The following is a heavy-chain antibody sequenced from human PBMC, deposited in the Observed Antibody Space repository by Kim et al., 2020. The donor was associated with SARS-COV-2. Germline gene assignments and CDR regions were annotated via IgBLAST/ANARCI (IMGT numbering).Heavy chain of an antibody. CDR2: ISWNSGSI. CDR3: ARNMWADVVTAVDV. Sequence: GGSLRLSCAVSGFTFADYAMHWVRQAPGKGLEWVSGISWNSGSIGYADSVKGRFTISRDNAKSSLYLQMNSRRGEDTALYYCARNMWADVVTAVDVWGKGTTVIVSS. D-gene: IGHD2-21*02. V-gene: IGHV3-9*01. CDR1: GFTFADYA. J-gene: IGHJ6*04.